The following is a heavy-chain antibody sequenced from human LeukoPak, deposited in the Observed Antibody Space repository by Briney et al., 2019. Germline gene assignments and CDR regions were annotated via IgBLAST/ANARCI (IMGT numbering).Heavy chain of an antibody. CDR3: ARHTPITIFGVVTPGYYGMDV. D-gene: IGHD3-3*01. J-gene: IGHJ6*02. CDR2: IYYSGST. Sequence: PSETLSLTCTVSGGSISSSSYYWGWIRQPPGKGLEGIGSIYYSGSTYYNPSLKSRVTISVDTSKNQFSLKLSSVTAADTAVYYCARHTPITIFGVVTPGYYGMDVWGQGTTVTVSS. V-gene: IGHV4-39*01. CDR1: GGSISSSSYY.